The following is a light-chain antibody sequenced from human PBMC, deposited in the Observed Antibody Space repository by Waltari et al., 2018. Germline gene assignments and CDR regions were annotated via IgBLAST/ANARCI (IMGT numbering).Light chain of an antibody. CDR1: SGHTRYA. CDR2: LDSDGSH. CDR3: QSWDTGINV. Sequence: QLVLTQPPSASASLGASVKLTCTLNSGHTRYAIAWHQQRPEKGPRFLMKLDSDGSHTKGDCIPDRFSGSSSGAERYLILSSLQSEDEADYYCQSWDTGINVVGGGTKLTVL. V-gene: IGLV4-69*01. J-gene: IGLJ2*01.